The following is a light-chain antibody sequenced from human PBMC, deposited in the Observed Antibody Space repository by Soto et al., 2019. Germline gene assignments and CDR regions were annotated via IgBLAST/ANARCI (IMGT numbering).Light chain of an antibody. CDR1: QSLLLSSGNNY. Sequence: DIVLTQSPLSLPVTPGESASISCKASQSLLLSSGNNYLDWYLQKPGQSPQLLIYLGSTRASGVPDRVSGSGSGTDFTLKISTVEDEDVGVYYCAQALQTVTFGGGTKVEIK. CDR3: AQALQTVT. J-gene: IGKJ4*01. CDR2: LGS. V-gene: IGKV2-28*01.